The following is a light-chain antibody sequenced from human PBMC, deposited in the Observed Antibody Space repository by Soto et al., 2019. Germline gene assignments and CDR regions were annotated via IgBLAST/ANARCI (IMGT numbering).Light chain of an antibody. CDR1: SSDVGSCKY. Sequence: QSALTQPPSASGSPGQSVTISCTGTSSDVGSCKYVSWYQQHPGKAPKLIIYEVIKRPSGVPDRFSGSKSGNTASLTVSGLQAEDEADYYGSSYEDSNNLEVGFGGGTKLTVL. CDR3: SSYEDSNNLEVG. J-gene: IGLJ2*01. V-gene: IGLV2-8*01. CDR2: EVI.